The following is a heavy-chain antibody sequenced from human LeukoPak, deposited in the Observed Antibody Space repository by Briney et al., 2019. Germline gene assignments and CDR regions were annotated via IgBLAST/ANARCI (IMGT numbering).Heavy chain of an antibody. Sequence: GGSLRLSCAASGXTFSSYGMHWVRQAPGKGLEWVAVISYDGSNKYYADSVKGRFTISRDNSKNTLYLQMNSLRAEDTAVYYCAKPETRGVLRYFDWLDAFDIWGQGTMVTVSS. V-gene: IGHV3-30*18. D-gene: IGHD3-9*01. CDR1: GXTFSSYG. CDR2: ISYDGSNK. CDR3: AKPETRGVLRYFDWLDAFDI. J-gene: IGHJ3*02.